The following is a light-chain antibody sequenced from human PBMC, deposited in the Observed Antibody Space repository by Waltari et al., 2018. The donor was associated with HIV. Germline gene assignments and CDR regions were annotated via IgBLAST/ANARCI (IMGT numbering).Light chain of an antibody. Sequence: QSALTQPASVSGPPGQSITISCTGTSSDIGAYNYVSWYQQHPGKAPKFMIYDVSNRPAGVSDRFSGSKSGTTASLTISGLQAEDEADYFCCSYAGSNTVVFGGGTKLTVL. J-gene: IGLJ2*01. V-gene: IGLV2-14*03. CDR1: SSDIGAYNY. CDR2: DVS. CDR3: CSYAGSNTVV.